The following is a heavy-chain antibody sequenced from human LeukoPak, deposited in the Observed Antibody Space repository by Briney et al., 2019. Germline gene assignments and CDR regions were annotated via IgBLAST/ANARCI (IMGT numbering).Heavy chain of an antibody. J-gene: IGHJ3*02. CDR2: MHYSGSS. Sequence: PSETLSLTCTVSGDSISSYYCSWIRQSPGKGLEWIGYMHYSGSSDYNPSFRSRVTISVDTSKNQFSLNLRSVTAADTAVYYCARRRGSGTQLWKYDGFDIWGQGTMVTVSS. CDR3: ARRRGSGTQLWKYDGFDI. V-gene: IGHV4-59*01. D-gene: IGHD5-18*01. CDR1: GDSISSYY.